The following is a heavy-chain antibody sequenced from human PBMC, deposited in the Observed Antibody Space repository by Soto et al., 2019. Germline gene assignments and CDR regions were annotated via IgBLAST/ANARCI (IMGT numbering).Heavy chain of an antibody. V-gene: IGHV3-9*01. CDR3: AKDTISGSYSWDYFDY. Sequence: PXGCLRLSCAASGFTVDDYAMHWVRQAPGKGLEWVSGISWNSGSLGHADSVKGRFTISRDNAKNSLDLEMNSLRPEDTALYYCAKDTISGSYSWDYFDYWSQGTLVTVSS. J-gene: IGHJ4*02. CDR1: GFTVDDYA. CDR2: ISWNSGSL. D-gene: IGHD1-26*01.